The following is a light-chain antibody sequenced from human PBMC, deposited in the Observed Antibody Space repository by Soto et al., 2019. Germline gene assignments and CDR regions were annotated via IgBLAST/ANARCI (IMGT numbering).Light chain of an antibody. V-gene: IGLV2-14*01. J-gene: IGLJ1*01. CDR1: ISDVGDYNY. CDR2: EVS. Sequence: QPASVSGSPGQSITISCTGTISDVGDYNYVSWYQQHPGKAPKLVLYEVSNRPSGVSNRFSGSKSGLTASLTISGLQAEDEADYYCSSYRTGSTYVFGSGTKLTVL. CDR3: SSYRTGSTYV.